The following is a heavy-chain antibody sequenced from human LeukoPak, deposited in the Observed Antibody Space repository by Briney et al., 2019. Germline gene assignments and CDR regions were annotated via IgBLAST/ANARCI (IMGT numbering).Heavy chain of an antibody. Sequence: GGSLRLSCAASGFTFSSYGMHWVRQAPGKGLERVSHIYSAGDTYYADSVKGRFTISRDSFKNTLYLQMNSLRGEDTALYYCARIVAVASLYYFDNWGQGTLVTVSS. D-gene: IGHD6-19*01. CDR2: IYSAGDT. J-gene: IGHJ4*02. CDR1: GFTFSSYG. V-gene: IGHV3-53*01. CDR3: ARIVAVASLYYFDN.